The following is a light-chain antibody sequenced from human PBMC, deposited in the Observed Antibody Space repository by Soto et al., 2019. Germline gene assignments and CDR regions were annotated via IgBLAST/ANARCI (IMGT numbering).Light chain of an antibody. V-gene: IGKV1-27*01. Sequence: DLPITQSPSSLSTSLGDISTTPCRASQGISNDLAWYQQKPGKAPRLLIYDASTWQSGVPSRFSGSGSGTDFTLTISSLQPEDVATYYCQKYNSSPWTFGQGTKVDI. CDR1: QGISND. CDR2: DAS. J-gene: IGKJ1*01. CDR3: QKYNSSPWT.